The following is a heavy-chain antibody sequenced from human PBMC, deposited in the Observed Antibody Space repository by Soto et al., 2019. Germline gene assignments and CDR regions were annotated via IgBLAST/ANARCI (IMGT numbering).Heavy chain of an antibody. D-gene: IGHD1-7*01. CDR2: ISGSGDST. CDR1: GFTFSSYA. Sequence: EVQLLESGGGLVQPGGSLRLSCAASGFTFSSYAMSWVRQAPGNGLEWVSVISGSGDSTYYADSVKGRFTISRDNSKNTLYLQMSSLRAEDTAVYYCAKMATGTYFDYWGQGTLVTLSS. J-gene: IGHJ4*02. CDR3: AKMATGTYFDY. V-gene: IGHV3-23*01.